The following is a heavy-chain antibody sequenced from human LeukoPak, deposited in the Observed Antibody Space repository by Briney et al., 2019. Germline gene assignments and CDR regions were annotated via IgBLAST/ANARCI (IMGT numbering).Heavy chain of an antibody. V-gene: IGHV1-3*01. CDR1: GYTFTSYA. CDR2: INAGNGNT. CDR3: AGAYYDILTGYPNWFDP. D-gene: IGHD3-9*01. Sequence: ASVKVSCKASGYTFTSYAMHWVRQAPGQRLEWMGWINAGNGNTKYSQKFQGRVTITRDTSASTAYMELSSLRSEDTAVYYCAGAYYDILTGYPNWFDPWGQGTLDTVSS. J-gene: IGHJ5*02.